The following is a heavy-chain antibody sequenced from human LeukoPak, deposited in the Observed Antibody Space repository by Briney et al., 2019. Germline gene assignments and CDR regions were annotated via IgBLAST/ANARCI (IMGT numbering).Heavy chain of an antibody. J-gene: IGHJ3*02. CDR3: ARYGEQLEAFDI. CDR2: IYYSGST. D-gene: IGHD6-13*01. CDR1: GGSISSYY. V-gene: IGHV4-59*01. Sequence: SETLSLTCTVSGGSISSYYWGWIRQPPGKGLEWIGYIYYSGSTNYNPSLKSRVTISVDTSKNQFSLKLSSVTAADTAVYYCARYGEQLEAFDIWSQGTMVTVSS.